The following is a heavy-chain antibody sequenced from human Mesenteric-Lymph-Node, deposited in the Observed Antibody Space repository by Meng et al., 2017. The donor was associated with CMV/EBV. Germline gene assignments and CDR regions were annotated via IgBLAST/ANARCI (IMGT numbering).Heavy chain of an antibody. CDR1: GGSISSSSYY. D-gene: IGHD2-2*01. Sequence: SETLSLTCTVSGGSISSSSYYWGWIRQPPGKGLEWIGSIYYSGSTYYNPSLKSRVTISVDTSKNQFSLKLGSVTAADTAVYYCARDGCSSTSCPIDYWGQGTLVTVSS. J-gene: IGHJ4*02. CDR3: ARDGCSSTSCPIDY. CDR2: IYYSGST. V-gene: IGHV4-39*07.